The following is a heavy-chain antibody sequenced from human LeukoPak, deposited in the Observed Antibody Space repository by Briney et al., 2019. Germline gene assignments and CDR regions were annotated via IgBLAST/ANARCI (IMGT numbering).Heavy chain of an antibody. CDR1: GGSISTSSYC. Sequence: SETLSLTCTVSGGSISTSSYCWGWIRQPPGTGLEWIGYIYYSGSTNYNPSLKSRVTISEDTSKNQFSLKLSSVTAADKAVYSCARGSNCSGGSCYPINWFYPWGQGTLVTVSS. J-gene: IGHJ5*02. CDR3: ARGSNCSGGSCYPINWFYP. CDR2: IYYSGST. D-gene: IGHD2-15*01. V-gene: IGHV4-61*05.